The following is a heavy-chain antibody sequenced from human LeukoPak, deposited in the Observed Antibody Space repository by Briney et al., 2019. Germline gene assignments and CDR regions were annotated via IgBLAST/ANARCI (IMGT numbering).Heavy chain of an antibody. CDR1: GDSISDDY. CDR2: IHSGGTT. J-gene: IGHJ6*03. V-gene: IGHV4-4*07. Sequence: PSETLSLTCTVSGDSISDDYYTWMRQPAGKGLEWIGRIHSGGTTNYNPSLMNRVTLSIDKSKKHISLRLTSVTAADTALYYCARDNGSGYTKGYEHYYYYLDVWGKGTTVTVSS. D-gene: IGHD3-3*02. CDR3: ARDNGSGYTKGYEHYYYYLDV.